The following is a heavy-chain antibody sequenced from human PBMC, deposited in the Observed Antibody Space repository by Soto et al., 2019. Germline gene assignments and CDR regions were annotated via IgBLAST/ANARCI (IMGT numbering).Heavy chain of an antibody. Sequence: QVHLVESGGGVVQPGRSLTISCVGSGFAFSTYGMHWVRQAPAKGLEWVALISYDGTDKYYADSVKGRFSISRDNSMQTRSLQMDSLRPEDTAVYYCAKDFGAWSDSWGQGTLVNVSS. V-gene: IGHV3-30*18. CDR2: ISYDGTDK. J-gene: IGHJ5*02. D-gene: IGHD6-19*01. CDR3: AKDFGAWSDS. CDR1: GFAFSTYG.